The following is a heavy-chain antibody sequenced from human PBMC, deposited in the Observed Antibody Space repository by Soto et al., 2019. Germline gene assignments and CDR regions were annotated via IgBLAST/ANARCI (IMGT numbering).Heavy chain of an antibody. CDR2: ISSDSSYI. D-gene: IGHD2-2*01. CDR1: GFTFSHYT. CDR3: ASSPKGYCTSTNCYLVSFDP. Sequence: EMQVVESGGGLVKPGKSLRLSCAASGFTFSHYTMNWVRQAPGKGLEWVSSISSDSSYIYYADSVKGRFTISRDNAENSLYLQMSSLSAEDTAVYYCASSPKGYCTSTNCYLVSFDPWGQGTLVTVSS. J-gene: IGHJ5*02. V-gene: IGHV3-21*01.